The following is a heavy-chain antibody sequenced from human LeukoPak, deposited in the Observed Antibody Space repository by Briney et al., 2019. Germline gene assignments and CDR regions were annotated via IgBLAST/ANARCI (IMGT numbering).Heavy chain of an antibody. CDR1: GFTFSGSA. CDR3: TRLGSPDYYDSSGYGKN. V-gene: IGHV3-73*01. J-gene: IGHJ4*02. Sequence: GGSLRLSCAASGFTFSGSAMHWVRQASGKGLEWVGRIRSKANSYATAYAASVKGRFTISRDDSKNTAYLQMNSLKTEDTAVYYCTRLGSPDYYDSSGYGKNWGQGTLVTVSS. D-gene: IGHD3-22*01. CDR2: IRSKANSYAT.